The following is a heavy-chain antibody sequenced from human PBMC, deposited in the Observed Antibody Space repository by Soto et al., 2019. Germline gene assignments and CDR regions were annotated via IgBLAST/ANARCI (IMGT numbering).Heavy chain of an antibody. CDR2: INKDGSEK. V-gene: IGHV3-7*01. J-gene: IGHJ4*02. Sequence: GGSLRLSCAASGFTFSTSWMDWARQTPGKGLEWVANINKDGSEKNYVDSVKGRFTISRDNAKNSLFLQMSSLTAEDSGLYYCTRYLDFWGQGTLVTVSS. CDR3: TRYLDF. CDR1: GFTFSTSW.